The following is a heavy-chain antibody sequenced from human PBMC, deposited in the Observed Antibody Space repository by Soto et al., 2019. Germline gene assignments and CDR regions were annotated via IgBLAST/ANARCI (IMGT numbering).Heavy chain of an antibody. V-gene: IGHV4-59*01. CDR3: ARGSTVDVDPVEYYFDY. J-gene: IGHJ4*02. D-gene: IGHD4-17*01. Sequence: QVQLQESGPGLVKPSETLSLTCTVSGGSISSYYWSWIRQPPGKGLEWIGYIYYSGSTNYNPSLKGRVTISVDTSKNQFSLKLSSVTAADTAVYYCARGSTVDVDPVEYYFDYWGQGTLVTVSS. CDR2: IYYSGST. CDR1: GGSISSYY.